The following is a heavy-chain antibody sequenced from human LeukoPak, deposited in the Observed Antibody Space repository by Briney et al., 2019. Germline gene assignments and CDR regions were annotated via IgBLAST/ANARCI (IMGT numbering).Heavy chain of an antibody. CDR2: ISGSGGST. CDR1: GFTFSSYA. Sequence: GGSLRLSCAASGFTFSSYAMSWVRQAPGKGLEWVSAISGSGGSTYYADSVKGRFTISRDNAKNSLYLQMNSLRAEDTAVYYCARVSQYCSSTSCWFDYWGQGTLVTVSS. CDR3: ARVSQYCSSTSCWFDY. D-gene: IGHD2-2*01. J-gene: IGHJ4*02. V-gene: IGHV3-23*01.